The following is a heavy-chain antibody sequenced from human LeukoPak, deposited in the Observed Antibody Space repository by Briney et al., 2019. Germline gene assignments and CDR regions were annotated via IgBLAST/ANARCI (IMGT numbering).Heavy chain of an antibody. CDR3: ARRVATTPFDY. CDR1: GFTFSSYS. CDR2: ISSSSSII. J-gene: IGHJ4*02. D-gene: IGHD5-24*01. V-gene: IGHV3-48*01. Sequence: GGSLRLSCAASGFTFSSYSMNWVRQAPGKGLEWISYISSSSSIIYYADYVKGRFTISRDNAKNSLYLQMNSLRAEDTAVYYCARRVATTPFDYWGQGTLVTVSS.